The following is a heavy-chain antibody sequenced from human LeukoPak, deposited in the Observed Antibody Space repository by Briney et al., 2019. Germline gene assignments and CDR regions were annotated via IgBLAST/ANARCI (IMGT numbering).Heavy chain of an antibody. CDR2: ISGSGGST. D-gene: IGHD3-10*01. CDR3: ATNYGSGSYYAPAPRD. J-gene: IGHJ4*02. Sequence: GGSLRLSCAASGFTFRSYAMSWVRQAPGEGREWVSAISGSGGSTYYADPVKGRFTISRDNSKNTLYLQMTSLRAEDTAVYYCATNYGSGSYYAPAPRDWGQGTLVTVSS. CDR1: GFTFRSYA. V-gene: IGHV3-23*01.